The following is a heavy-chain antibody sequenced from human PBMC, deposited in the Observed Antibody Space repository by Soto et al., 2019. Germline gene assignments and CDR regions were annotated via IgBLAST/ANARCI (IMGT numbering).Heavy chain of an antibody. V-gene: IGHV3-23*01. D-gene: IGHD2-8*01. Sequence: GSLRLSCTASGLTFNRHAMTWVRQAPGKGLEWVSGLSDSGGSIYYADSVKGRFTISRDNSMNTLYLQMNTLRAEDTAVYYCAKVSSAWYAGFFDLWGQGTLVTVSS. CDR2: LSDSGGSI. J-gene: IGHJ4*02. CDR3: AKVSSAWYAGFFDL. CDR1: GLTFNRHA.